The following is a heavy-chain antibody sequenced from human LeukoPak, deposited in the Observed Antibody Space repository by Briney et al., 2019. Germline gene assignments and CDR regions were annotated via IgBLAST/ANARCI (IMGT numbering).Heavy chain of an antibody. D-gene: IGHD4-17*01. CDR2: VYYSGSS. CDR3: ARVGDGDYGYFFDY. CDR1: GGSISGYY. J-gene: IGHJ4*02. V-gene: IGHV4-59*01. Sequence: PSETLSLTYTVSGGSISGYYWTWIRQPPGKGLEWIGYVYYSGSSNYNPSLKRRVTVLLDTSKNQFSLKLSSVTAADTAVYYCARVGDGDYGYFFDYWSQGILVTVSS.